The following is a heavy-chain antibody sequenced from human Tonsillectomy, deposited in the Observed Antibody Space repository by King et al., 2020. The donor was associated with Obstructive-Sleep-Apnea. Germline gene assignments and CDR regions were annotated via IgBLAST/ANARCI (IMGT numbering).Heavy chain of an antibody. CDR2: ISWNSGII. CDR3: ARERGPDLVRGVMLFDP. D-gene: IGHD3-10*01. J-gene: IGHJ5*02. V-gene: IGHV3-9*01. CDR1: GLTFEDYA. Sequence: VQLVESGGGLVQPGRSLRLSCVASGLTFEDYAMHWVRQTPGKGLEWVSGISWNSGIIGYGDSVKGRFTISRDNAKNSLYLQMNSLRPGDTALYYCARERGPDLVRGVMLFDPWGQGTLVTVSS.